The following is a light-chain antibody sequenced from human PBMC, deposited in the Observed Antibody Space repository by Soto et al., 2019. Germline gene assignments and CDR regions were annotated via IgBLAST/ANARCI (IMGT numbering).Light chain of an antibody. V-gene: IGKV1-5*01. CDR1: QGISSW. CDR3: QQYKRYFLWT. CDR2: DAS. Sequence: DLQMTQSLSTLPASVGARVTITCRASQGISSWLAWYQQKPGKAPKLLIYDASSLESGVPSRFSGSVSGTEFTLTTSSLQPDDFANYYGQQYKRYFLWTFGQGTKVDIK. J-gene: IGKJ1*01.